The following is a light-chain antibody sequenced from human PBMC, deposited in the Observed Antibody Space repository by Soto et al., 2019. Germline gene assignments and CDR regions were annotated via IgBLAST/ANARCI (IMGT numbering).Light chain of an antibody. Sequence: EIVLTQSPGTLSLSPGERATLSCRASQSVNSNHLAWDQQRPGQAHRLLIYGASIRATGIPDRFSGSGSGTDFTLTISRLEPEDFAVFYCQQYGSSLVTFGQGTRLEIK. CDR1: QSVNSNH. V-gene: IGKV3-20*01. CDR2: GAS. J-gene: IGKJ5*01. CDR3: QQYGSSLVT.